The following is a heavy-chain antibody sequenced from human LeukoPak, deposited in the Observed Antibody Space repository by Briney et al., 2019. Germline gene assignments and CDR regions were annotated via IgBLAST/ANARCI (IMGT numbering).Heavy chain of an antibody. V-gene: IGHV3-7*01. D-gene: IGHD3-22*01. CDR1: GFTFSSYW. Sequence: GGSLRLSCAASGFTFSSYWMSWVRQAPGKGLEWVANIKQDGSEKYYVDSVKGRFTISRDNAKNSLYLQMNSLRAEDTAVYYCARESAYYYDSSGYLVWGQGTLVTVSS. CDR2: IKQDGSEK. CDR3: ARESAYYYDSSGYLV. J-gene: IGHJ4*02.